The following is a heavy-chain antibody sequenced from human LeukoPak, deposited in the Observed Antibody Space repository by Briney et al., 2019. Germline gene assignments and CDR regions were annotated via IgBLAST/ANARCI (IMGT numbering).Heavy chain of an antibody. J-gene: IGHJ4*02. CDR2: IRYDGSNK. V-gene: IGHV3-30*02. Sequence: GGSLRLSCAASGFTFSSYGMHWVRQAPGKGLEWVAFIRYDGSNKYYADSVKGRFTISRDNSKNTLYLQMNSLRAEDTAVYYCAKDPFTIFRVVTLDYWGQGTLVTVSS. D-gene: IGHD3-3*01. CDR3: AKDPFTIFRVVTLDY. CDR1: GFTFSSYG.